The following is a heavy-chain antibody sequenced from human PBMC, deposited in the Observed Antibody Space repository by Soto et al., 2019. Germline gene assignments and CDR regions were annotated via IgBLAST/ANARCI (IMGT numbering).Heavy chain of an antibody. V-gene: IGHV1-18*01. J-gene: IGHJ4*02. D-gene: IGHD3-10*01. CDR2: ISAYNGNI. Sequence: QVKLVQSGAEVKKSGASVKVSCKASGYTFTRYGISWVRQAPGQGVEWMGWISAYNGNINYAQNLQDRVTMTTDTSTSTAYMELRSLRSDDTAVYFCARVGNYGSGSYRYWGQGTLVTVSS. CDR3: ARVGNYGSGSYRY. CDR1: GYTFTRYG.